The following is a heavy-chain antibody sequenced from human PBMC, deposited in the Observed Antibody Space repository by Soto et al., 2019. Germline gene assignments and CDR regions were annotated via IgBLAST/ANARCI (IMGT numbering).Heavy chain of an antibody. D-gene: IGHD3-22*01. CDR1: GFSFSTYG. CDR3: ARDNSDSGGYYYFDY. Sequence: GGSLRLSCAASGFSFSTYGMHWVRQAPGKGLECVAVIWFDGSNKQYADSVKGRFTISRDNSKNTLYLQMNSLIVEDTAVYYCARDNSDSGGYYYFDYWGQGTLVTVSS. J-gene: IGHJ4*02. CDR2: IWFDGSNK. V-gene: IGHV3-33*01.